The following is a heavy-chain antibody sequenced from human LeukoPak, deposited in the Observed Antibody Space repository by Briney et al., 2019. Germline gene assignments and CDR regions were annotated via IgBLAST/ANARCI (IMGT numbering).Heavy chain of an antibody. V-gene: IGHV4-34*01. CDR1: GGSFSGYY. CDR2: INHSGST. J-gene: IGHJ6*02. Sequence: SETLSLTCAVYGGSFSGYYWSWIRQPPGKRLEWIGEINHSGSTNYNPSLKSRVTISVDTSKNQFSLKLSSVTAADTAVYYCARTPSMVRGVITNPHYYYGMDVWGQGTTVTVSS. D-gene: IGHD3-10*01. CDR3: ARTPSMVRGVITNPHYYYGMDV.